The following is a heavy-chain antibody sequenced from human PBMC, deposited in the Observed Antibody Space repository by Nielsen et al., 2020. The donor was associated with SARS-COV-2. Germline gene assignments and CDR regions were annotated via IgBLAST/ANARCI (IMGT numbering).Heavy chain of an antibody. J-gene: IGHJ4*02. CDR1: GFTFSDYY. V-gene: IGHV3-66*01. D-gene: IGHD3-3*01. CDR3: TRADFWSGYYLDY. CDR2: IYSGGST. Sequence: GESLKISCAASGFTFSDYYMNWVRQAPGKGLEWVSVIYSGGSTYYADSVKGRFTISRDDSKSIAYLQMNSLKTEDTAVYYCTRADFWSGYYLDYWGQGTLVTVSS.